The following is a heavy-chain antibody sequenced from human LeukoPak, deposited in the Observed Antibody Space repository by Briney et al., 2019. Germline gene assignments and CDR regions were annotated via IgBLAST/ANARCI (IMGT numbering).Heavy chain of an antibody. CDR2: IKPDGSEK. Sequence: GGSLRLSCGASGFTFSRNNMSWVRQAPGKGLEWVANIKPDGSEKYYVDSVKGRFTISRDNAKNSLYLQMNSLRAEDTAIYYCARDSSYIDYWGQGTLVTVSS. V-gene: IGHV3-7*05. CDR1: GFTFSRNN. D-gene: IGHD2-2*02. CDR3: ARDSSYIDY. J-gene: IGHJ4*02.